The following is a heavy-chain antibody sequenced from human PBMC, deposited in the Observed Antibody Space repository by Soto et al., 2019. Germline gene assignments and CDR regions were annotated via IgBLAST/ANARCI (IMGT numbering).Heavy chain of an antibody. CDR2: IYYSGST. Sequence: XGTLSLTCTVSGGSISSYYWSWIRQPPGKGLEWIGYIYYSGSTNYNPSLKSRVTISVDTSKNQFSLKLSSVTAADTAVYYCARTPSGDSNGGKYYFDYWGQGTLVTVPS. D-gene: IGHD6-25*01. CDR3: ARTPSGDSNGGKYYFDY. J-gene: IGHJ4*02. CDR1: GGSISSYY. V-gene: IGHV4-59*01.